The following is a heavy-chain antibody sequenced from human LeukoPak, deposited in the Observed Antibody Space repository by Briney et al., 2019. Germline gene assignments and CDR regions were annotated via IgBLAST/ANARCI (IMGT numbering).Heavy chain of an antibody. CDR1: GASIDSHY. V-gene: IGHV4-59*11. J-gene: IGHJ4*02. CDR2: VFNGGST. CDR3: ASRPADTTWYGVFDY. D-gene: IGHD3-10*01. Sequence: SETLSLTCSVSGASIDSHYWSWIRQSPGEGLEWIGYVFNGGSTNYNPSLNSRVTMSLDTSRAQFSLRLSSVTAADTAIYYCASRPADTTWYGVFDYWSQGTLVTVSS.